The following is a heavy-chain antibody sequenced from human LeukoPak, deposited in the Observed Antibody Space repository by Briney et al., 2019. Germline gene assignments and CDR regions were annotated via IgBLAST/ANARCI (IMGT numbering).Heavy chain of an antibody. CDR1: GFTFDDYA. V-gene: IGHV3-9*01. D-gene: IGHD3-10*01. J-gene: IGHJ5*02. Sequence: GGSLRLSCAVSGFTFDDYAMHWVRQAPGKGLEWVSGISWNSGSIGYADSVKGRFTISRDNAKNSLYLQMNSLRAEDTALYYCAKARGVRAHWFDPWGQGTLVTVSS. CDR2: ISWNSGSI. CDR3: AKARGVRAHWFDP.